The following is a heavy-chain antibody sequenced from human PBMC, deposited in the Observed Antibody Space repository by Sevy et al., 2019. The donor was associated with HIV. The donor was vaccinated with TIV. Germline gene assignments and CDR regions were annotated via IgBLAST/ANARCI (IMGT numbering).Heavy chain of an antibody. D-gene: IGHD2-15*01. CDR1: GFTFSNYW. CDR3: VRDGLASATDFDY. CDR2: IKEDGSDK. Sequence: GGSLRLSCEVSGFTFSNYWMTWVRQAPGKGLEWVANIKEDGSDKYYGDSVKGRFSLSRDNAKNSLYLQMDSLRAEDTAVYYCVRDGLASATDFDYWCQGTLVTVSS. J-gene: IGHJ4*02. V-gene: IGHV3-7*01.